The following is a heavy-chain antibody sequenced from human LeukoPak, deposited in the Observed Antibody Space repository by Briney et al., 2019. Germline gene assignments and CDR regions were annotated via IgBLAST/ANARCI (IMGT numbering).Heavy chain of an antibody. Sequence: SETLSLTCTVSGGSISGSSSSWGWIRQPPGKGLEWIGTIYYSGNTYYTPSLKSRVTISVDTSKNQFSLKVNSVTAADTAVYYCARHQEGADWFDPWGLGTLVSVSS. CDR2: IYYSGNT. CDR1: GGSISGSSSS. CDR3: ARHQEGADWFDP. J-gene: IGHJ5*02. V-gene: IGHV4-39*01.